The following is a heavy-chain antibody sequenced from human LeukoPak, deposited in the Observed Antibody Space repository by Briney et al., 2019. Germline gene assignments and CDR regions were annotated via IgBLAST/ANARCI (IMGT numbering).Heavy chain of an antibody. V-gene: IGHV4-39*07. J-gene: IGHJ5*02. CDR2: IYYSGST. D-gene: IGHD2-2*01. CDR3: ARVCGDIVVVPAALQWFDP. CDR1: GGSISSSSYY. Sequence: SETLSLTCTVYGGSISSSSYYWGWIRQPPGKGLEWIGSIYYSGSTYYNPSLKSRVTISVDTSKNQFSLKLSSVTAADTAVYYCARVCGDIVVVPAALQWFDPWGQGTLVTVSS.